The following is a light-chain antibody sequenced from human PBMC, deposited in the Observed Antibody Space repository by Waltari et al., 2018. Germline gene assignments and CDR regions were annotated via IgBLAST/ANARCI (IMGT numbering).Light chain of an antibody. CDR3: QHRDNWLFT. V-gene: IGKV1-39*01. J-gene: IGKJ3*01. Sequence: DIQMTQSPPSLSASIGDRPTITCRASEGISTYLNWYQQKPGKAPKLLIYSAPSLQSGVPSRFSGSGSGTDFTLTISHLEPEDFAFYYCQHRDNWLFTFGPGTKVEVK. CDR2: SAP. CDR1: EGISTY.